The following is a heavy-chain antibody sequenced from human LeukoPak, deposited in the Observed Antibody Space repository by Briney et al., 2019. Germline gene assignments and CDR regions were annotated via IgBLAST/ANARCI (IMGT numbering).Heavy chain of an antibody. V-gene: IGHV4-31*03. D-gene: IGHD6-13*01. CDR2: IYYSGST. Sequence: SQTLSLTCTVSGGSISSGGYYWSSIRQHPGKGLEWIGYIYYSGSTYYNPSLKSRVTISVDTSKNQFSLKLSSVTAADTAVYYCARHVGSWYSLDYWGQGALLTVFS. CDR1: GGSISSGGYY. CDR3: ARHVGSWYSLDY. J-gene: IGHJ4*02.